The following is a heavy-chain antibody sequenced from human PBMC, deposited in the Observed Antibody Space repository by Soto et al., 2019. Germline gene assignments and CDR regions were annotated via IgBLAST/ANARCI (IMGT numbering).Heavy chain of an antibody. D-gene: IGHD6-13*01. CDR3: VKKYRSAGPGRSDP. J-gene: IGHJ5*02. CDR2: IYASGTT. V-gene: IGHV4-4*07. CDR1: GGSVRGSH. Sequence: ETLSITCIVSGGSVRGSHWSWIRQSAAKGLEWIGRIYASGTTNYNPSLKSRVTMSVDTSRNQFSLNVKSVTAADAARYYCVKKYRSAGPGRSDPWGQG.